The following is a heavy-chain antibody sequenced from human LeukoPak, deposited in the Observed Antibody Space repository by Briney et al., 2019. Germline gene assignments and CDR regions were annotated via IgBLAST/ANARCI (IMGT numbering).Heavy chain of an antibody. CDR3: ARDLDTAMNTHIFDY. CDR1: GFTFSSYA. V-gene: IGHV3-23*01. Sequence: PGGSLRLSCAASGFTFSSYAMSWVRQAPGKGLEWVSAISGSGGSTYYADSVKGRFTISRDDSKNTLYLQMNSLRAEDTAVYYCARDLDTAMNTHIFDYWGQGTLVTVSS. CDR2: ISGSGGST. J-gene: IGHJ4*02. D-gene: IGHD5-18*01.